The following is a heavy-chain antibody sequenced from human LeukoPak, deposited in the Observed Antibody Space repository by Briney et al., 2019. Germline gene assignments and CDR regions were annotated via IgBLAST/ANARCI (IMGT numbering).Heavy chain of an antibody. D-gene: IGHD2-15*01. CDR3: TTDLIVVVAASRDY. CDR1: GFTFSSYS. J-gene: IGHJ4*02. Sequence: GGSLRLSCAASGFTFSSYSMNWVRQAPGKGLEWVGRIKSKTDGGTTDYAAPVKGRFTISRDDSKNTLYLQMNSLKTEDTAVYYCTTDLIVVVAASRDYWGQGTLVTVSS. V-gene: IGHV3-15*01. CDR2: IKSKTDGGTT.